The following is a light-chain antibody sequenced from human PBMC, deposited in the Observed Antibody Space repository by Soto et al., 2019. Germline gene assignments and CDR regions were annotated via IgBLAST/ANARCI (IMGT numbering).Light chain of an antibody. CDR1: SSDVGGYNY. CDR2: DVS. CDR3: SSNTSSSLHV. Sequence: QSVLTQPASVSGSPGQSITISCTGTSSDVGGYNYVSWYQQHPGKAPKLMIYDVSNRPSGVSNRFSGSKSGNTASLTISGLQAEDEADYYCSSNTSSSLHVFGTGTKVTV. J-gene: IGLJ1*01. V-gene: IGLV2-14*03.